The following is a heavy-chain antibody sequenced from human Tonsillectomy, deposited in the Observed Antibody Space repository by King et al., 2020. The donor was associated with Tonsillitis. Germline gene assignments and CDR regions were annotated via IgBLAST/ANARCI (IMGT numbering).Heavy chain of an antibody. CDR1: GFTFSDYY. V-gene: IGHV3-11*01. J-gene: IGHJ3*02. CDR2: ISSSGCTI. CDR3: ARVLMVYAIPVNGAFDI. Sequence: VQLVESGGGLVKPGGSLRLSCAASGFTFSDYYMSWIRQAPGKGLEWVSYISSSGCTIYYADSVKGRFTISRDNAKNSLYMQMHSLRAEDSAVYYCARVLMVYAIPVNGAFDIWGQGTMVTVSS. D-gene: IGHD2-8*01.